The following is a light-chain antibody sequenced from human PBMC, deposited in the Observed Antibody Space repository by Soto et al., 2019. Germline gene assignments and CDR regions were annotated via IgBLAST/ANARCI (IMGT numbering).Light chain of an antibody. CDR2: GGS. V-gene: IGKV3-20*01. CDR3: QQYGSSPFT. Sequence: EIVLTQSPGTLSLSPGERVTLSCRASQSLTRNLAWYQHKPGQSPRLLICGGSARATGIPAGFSGGGSGTDFTLTISRLEPEDFAVFYCQQYGSSPFTVGGGTKVDIK. J-gene: IGKJ4*01. CDR1: QSLTRN.